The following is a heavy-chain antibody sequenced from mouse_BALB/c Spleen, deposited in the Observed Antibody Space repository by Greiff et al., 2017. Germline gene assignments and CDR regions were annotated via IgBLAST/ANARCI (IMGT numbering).Heavy chain of an antibody. CDR1: GDSITSGY. CDR2: ISYSGST. V-gene: IGHV3-8*02. D-gene: IGHD1-1*01. CDR3: ARYKGTTVVDAMDY. Sequence: EVKLLESGPSLVKPSQTLSLTCSVTGDSITSGYWNWIRKFPGNKLEYMGYISYSGSTYYNPSLKSRISITRDTSKNQYYLQLNSVTTEDTATYYCARYKGTTVVDAMDYWGQGTSVTVSS. J-gene: IGHJ4*01.